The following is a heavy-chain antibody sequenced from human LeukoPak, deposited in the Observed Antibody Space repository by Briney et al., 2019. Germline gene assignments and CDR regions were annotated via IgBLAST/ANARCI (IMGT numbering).Heavy chain of an antibody. CDR3: ARGSNWGDY. V-gene: IGHV4-59*08. CDR2: FDYSGST. D-gene: IGHD7-27*01. CDR1: GGSISSSY. J-gene: IGHJ4*02. Sequence: SETLSLTCTVSGGSISSSYWSWIRQPPGKGLEWIGYFDYSGSTNYNPSLKSRVTISVDTSKNQFSLKLSSVTAADTAVYYCARGSNWGDYWGQGTLVTVSS.